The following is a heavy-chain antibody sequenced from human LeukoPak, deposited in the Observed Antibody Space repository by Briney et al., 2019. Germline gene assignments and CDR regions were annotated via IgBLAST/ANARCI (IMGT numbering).Heavy chain of an antibody. CDR3: ARVHHGSGSYPYYYYGKDV. V-gene: IGHV4-34*01. Sequence: SETLSLTCAVYGGSFSGYYWSWLRQPPGKGLEWIGEINHSGSTNYNPSLKSRVTISVDTSKNQFSLKLSSVTAADTAVYYCARVHHGSGSYPYYYYGKDVWGQGTTVTVTS. J-gene: IGHJ6*02. CDR1: GGSFSGYY. D-gene: IGHD3-10*01. CDR2: INHSGST.